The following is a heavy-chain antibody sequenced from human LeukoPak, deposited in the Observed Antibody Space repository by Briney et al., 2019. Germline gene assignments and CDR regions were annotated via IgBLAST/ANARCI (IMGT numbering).Heavy chain of an antibody. CDR3: ARDQRVTGRPDIDY. CDR1: RFTSRNHW. Sequence: PGGALRLSCAASRFTSRNHWMHWVRQTRGKGLVWVSRISSDGSSTTYADSVKGRFTISRDKAKNTLYLQMNNLRAEDTAMYYCARDQRVTGRPDIDYWGQGTLVIVSS. D-gene: IGHD6-6*01. J-gene: IGHJ4*02. V-gene: IGHV3-74*03. CDR2: ISSDGSST.